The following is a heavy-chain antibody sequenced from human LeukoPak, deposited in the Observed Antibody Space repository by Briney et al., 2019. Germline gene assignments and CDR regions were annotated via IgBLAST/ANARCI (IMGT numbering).Heavy chain of an antibody. J-gene: IGHJ4*02. D-gene: IGHD3-10*01. CDR3: AKDGGFGESPNY. Sequence: GGSLRLSCAASGFTFSNRAMTWVRQAPGKGLEWVSSVSDSGSNTYYADSVKGRFTISRDNSKNTLYLQMNSLRAEDTAVYYCAKDGGFGESPNYWGQGTLVTVSS. CDR1: GFTFSNRA. V-gene: IGHV3-23*01. CDR2: VSDSGSNT.